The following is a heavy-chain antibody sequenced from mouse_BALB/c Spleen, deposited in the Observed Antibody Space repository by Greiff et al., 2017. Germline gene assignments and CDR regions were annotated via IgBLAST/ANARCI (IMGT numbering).Heavy chain of an antibody. CDR2: ICGGGST. Sequence: VMLLESGPGLVAPSQTLSITCTASGFSLTDYGVSWIRQPPGKGLEWLGVICGGGSTYYNSALKSRLSISNDNSKSQAFLKMNSLQTDDTAMYYCAIHGDYDEGTWFAYWGQGTLVTVSA. V-gene: IGHV2-6-5*01. CDR3: AIHGDYDEGTWFAY. D-gene: IGHD2-4*01. CDR1: GFSLTDYG. J-gene: IGHJ3*01.